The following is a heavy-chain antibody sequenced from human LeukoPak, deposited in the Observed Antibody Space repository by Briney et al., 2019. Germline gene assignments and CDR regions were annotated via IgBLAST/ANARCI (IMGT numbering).Heavy chain of an antibody. CDR2: IYYSGST. J-gene: IGHJ4*02. CDR1: GGSISSYY. Sequence: SETLSLTCTVSGGSISSYYWSWIRQPPGKGLEWIGYIYYSGSTNYNPSLKSRVTISVDTSKNQFSLKLSSVTAADTAVYYCARGSGPGGLWSKDAGYWGQGTLVTVSS. V-gene: IGHV4-59*08. D-gene: IGHD5-18*01. CDR3: ARGSGPGGLWSKDAGY.